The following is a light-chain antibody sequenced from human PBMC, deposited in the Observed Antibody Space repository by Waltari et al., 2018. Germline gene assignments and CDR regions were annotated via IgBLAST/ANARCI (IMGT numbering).Light chain of an antibody. CDR3: MQGTHWSYA. J-gene: IGKJ2*01. CDR1: QSLVHGDGNTY. CDR2: NLS. V-gene: IGKV2-30*02. Sequence: DVVPPQAPLSLLVAVEQPAPLSHWSRQSLVHGDGNTYLNWFPQRPGRSPRRLIYNLSNRDAGVPDRFSGSGSGTDFTLKISRVEAEDVGVYYCMQGTHWSYAFGQGTKLEIK.